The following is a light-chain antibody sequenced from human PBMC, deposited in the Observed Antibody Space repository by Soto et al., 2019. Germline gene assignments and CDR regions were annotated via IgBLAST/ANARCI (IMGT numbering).Light chain of an antibody. Sequence: QSVLTQPPSASGTPGQRVTISCSGSSSNIGSNSVYWYQQLPGTAPKLLICRNNQRPSEVPDRFSGSKSGTSASLAISGLRSEDEADYYCAAWDDSLSGRVVFGGGTKLTVL. CDR1: SSNIGSNS. V-gene: IGLV1-47*01. J-gene: IGLJ2*01. CDR2: RNN. CDR3: AAWDDSLSGRVV.